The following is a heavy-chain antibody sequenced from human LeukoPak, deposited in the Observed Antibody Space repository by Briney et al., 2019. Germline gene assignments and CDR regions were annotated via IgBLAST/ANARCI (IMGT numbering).Heavy chain of an antibody. CDR1: GFTFSDYY. J-gene: IGHJ3*02. CDR2: ISSSGSTI. V-gene: IGHV3-11*01. Sequence: GGSLRLSCAASGFTFSDYYMSWIRQAPGKGLEWVSYISSSGSTIYYADSMKGRFTISRDNAKNSLYLQTNSLRAEDTAVYYCATHDLKKAMAFDIWGQGTMVTVSS. D-gene: IGHD5-24*01. CDR3: ATHDLKKAMAFDI.